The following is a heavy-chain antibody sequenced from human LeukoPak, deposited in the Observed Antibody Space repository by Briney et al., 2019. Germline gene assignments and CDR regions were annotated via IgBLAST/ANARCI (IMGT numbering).Heavy chain of an antibody. V-gene: IGHV3-74*01. J-gene: IGHJ4*02. CDR3: AGVRNYYDSSAMDY. CDR2: IKTDGSST. CDR1: GFSFSSYW. Sequence: PGGSLRLSCAASGFSFSSYWMHWVRPAPGKGLVWLSRIKTDGSSTTYADSVKGRHTISRDNAKNTLYLQMNSLRAEDTAVYYCAGVRNYYDSSAMDYWGQGTLVTVSP. D-gene: IGHD3-22*01.